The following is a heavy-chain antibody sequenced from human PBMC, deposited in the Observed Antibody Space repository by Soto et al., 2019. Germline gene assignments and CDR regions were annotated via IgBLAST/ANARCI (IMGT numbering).Heavy chain of an antibody. Sequence: EVQLLESGGGLVQPGGSLRLSCAASGFTFSSYAMSWVRQAPGKGLEWVSAISGSGGSTYYADSVKGRFTISRDNSKNTLYLQMNSLRAEDTAVYYCAEAGIIVVVVAPDYWGQGTLVTVSS. CDR3: AEAGIIVVVVAPDY. CDR2: ISGSGGST. D-gene: IGHD2-15*01. CDR1: GFTFSSYA. V-gene: IGHV3-23*01. J-gene: IGHJ4*02.